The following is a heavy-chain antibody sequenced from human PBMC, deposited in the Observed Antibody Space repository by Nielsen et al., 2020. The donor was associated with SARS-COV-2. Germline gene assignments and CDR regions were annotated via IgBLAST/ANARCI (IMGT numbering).Heavy chain of an antibody. CDR1: GFTFSDYY. CDR3: ARSEDYDPYYFDY. Sequence: GGSLRLSCAASGFTFSDYYMSWIRQAPGKGLEWVSYISSSGSTIYYADSVKGRFTISRDNAKNSLYLQMNSLRAEDTAVYYCARSEDYDPYYFDYWGQGTLVTVSS. D-gene: IGHD4-17*01. J-gene: IGHJ4*02. V-gene: IGHV3-11*01. CDR2: ISSSGSTI.